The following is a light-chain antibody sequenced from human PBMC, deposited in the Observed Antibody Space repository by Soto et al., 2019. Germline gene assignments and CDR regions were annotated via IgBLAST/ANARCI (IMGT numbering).Light chain of an antibody. CDR2: SNT. CDR3: AAWDDSLNGPV. J-gene: IGLJ2*01. Sequence: QSVLTQSPSASGTPGQRVTISCSGSSSNIGSRAVSWYQQLPGTAPKLLIYSNTQRPSGVPDRFSGSRSGTSASRAISGLQAEDEADYYGAAWDDSLNGPVFGGGTKLTVL. CDR1: SSNIGSRA. V-gene: IGLV1-44*01.